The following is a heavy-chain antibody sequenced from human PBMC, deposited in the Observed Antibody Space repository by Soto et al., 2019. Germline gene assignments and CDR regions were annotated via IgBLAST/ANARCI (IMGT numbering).Heavy chain of an antibody. CDR3: SLGIAVAGEGGYYFDY. Sequence: ASVKVSCKASGGTFSSYTISWVRQAPGQGLEWMGRIIPILGIANYAQKFQGRVTITADKSTSTAYMELSSLRSEDTAVYYCSLGIAVAGEGGYYFDYWGQGTLVTVSS. J-gene: IGHJ4*02. D-gene: IGHD6-19*01. V-gene: IGHV1-69*02. CDR1: GGTFSSYT. CDR2: IIPILGIA.